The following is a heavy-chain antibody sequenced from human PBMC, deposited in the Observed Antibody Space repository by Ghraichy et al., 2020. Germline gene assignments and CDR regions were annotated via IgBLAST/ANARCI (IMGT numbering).Heavy chain of an antibody. CDR2: IYLDDDK. J-gene: IGHJ5*02. Sequence: SGPTLVKPTQTLTLTCTFSGFSLSTSGVGVGWIRQPPGKALEWLALIYLDDDKRYSPSLKSRLTITKDTSKNQVVLTMTNMDPVDTATYYCAHMYYYDSSGYYPNWFDPWGQGTLVTVSS. CDR1: GFSLSTSGVG. CDR3: AHMYYYDSSGYYPNWFDP. D-gene: IGHD3-22*01. V-gene: IGHV2-5*02.